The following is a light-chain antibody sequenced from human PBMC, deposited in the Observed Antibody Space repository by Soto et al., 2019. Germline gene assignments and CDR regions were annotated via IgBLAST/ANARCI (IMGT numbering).Light chain of an antibody. CDR1: SSDVGCYNY. CDR3: SSYTSSSTLV. Sequence: QSALTQPGSVSGSPGQSITISCTGTSSDVGCYNYVSWYQQHPGKAPKLMIYDVSNRPSGVSNRFSGSKSGNTASLTISGLQAEDDADYYCSSYTSSSTLVFGGGTQLTVL. J-gene: IGLJ2*01. V-gene: IGLV2-14*01. CDR2: DVS.